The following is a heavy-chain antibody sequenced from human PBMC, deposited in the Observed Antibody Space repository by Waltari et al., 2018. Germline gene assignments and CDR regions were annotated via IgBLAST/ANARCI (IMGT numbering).Heavy chain of an antibody. CDR3: AKGLALGTYKFYFEY. D-gene: IGHD3-10*01. Sequence: EVQLLESGGDLVQQGGSLRLACEASGSSFSSYVMTWVRQAPGRGLEWVAGITAGGSSTYYADSVKGRFTISRDNSNNALYLQMNTLRAEDTAVYYCAKGLALGTYKFYFEYWGQGTLVTVSS. J-gene: IGHJ4*02. V-gene: IGHV3-23*03. CDR2: ITAGGSST. CDR1: GSSFSSYV.